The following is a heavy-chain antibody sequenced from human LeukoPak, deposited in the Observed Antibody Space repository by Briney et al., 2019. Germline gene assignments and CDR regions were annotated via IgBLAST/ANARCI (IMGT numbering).Heavy chain of an antibody. CDR1: TFTVHN. CDR2: INPSNGGT. J-gene: IGHJ4*02. CDR3: VVAVQAAVIPAFDC. Sequence: GASVKVSCKHTFTVHNIHWVRQAPGQGLECVGWINPSNGGTRSAQKFQGRVTMTRDTSISTVYMELSTLTSDDAAFYYCVVAVQAAVIPAFDCWGQGTQVTVSP. D-gene: IGHD3-22*01. V-gene: IGHV1-2*02.